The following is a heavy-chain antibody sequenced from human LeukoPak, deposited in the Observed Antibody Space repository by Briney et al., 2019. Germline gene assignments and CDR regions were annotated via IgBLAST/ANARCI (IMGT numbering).Heavy chain of an antibody. Sequence: PGGSLRLSCAASGFTFDDYAMHWVRQAPGKGLEWVSGISWNSGSIGYADSVKGRFTISRDNAKNSVYLQMNRLRAEDTAVYYCATTLNVATAGYFWGQGTLVIVSS. CDR3: ATTLNVATAGYF. V-gene: IGHV3-9*01. D-gene: IGHD1-14*01. J-gene: IGHJ4*02. CDR2: ISWNSGSI. CDR1: GFTFDDYA.